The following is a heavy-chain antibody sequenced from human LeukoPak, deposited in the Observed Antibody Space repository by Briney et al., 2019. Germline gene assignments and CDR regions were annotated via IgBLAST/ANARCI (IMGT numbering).Heavy chain of an antibody. CDR2: ISGSGGST. V-gene: IGHV3-23*01. Sequence: PGGSLRLSCAASGFTFSSYWMHWVRQAPGKGLEWVSAISGSGGSTYYADSVKGRFTISRDNSKNTLYLQMNSLRAEDTAVYYCAKDSRSGMIVVVAYYFDYWGQGTLVTVSS. CDR1: GFTFSSYW. J-gene: IGHJ4*02. D-gene: IGHD3-22*01. CDR3: AKDSRSGMIVVVAYYFDY.